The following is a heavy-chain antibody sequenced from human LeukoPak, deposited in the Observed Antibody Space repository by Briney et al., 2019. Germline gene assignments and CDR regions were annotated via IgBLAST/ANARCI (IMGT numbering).Heavy chain of an antibody. D-gene: IGHD4-11*01. J-gene: IGHJ3*02. Sequence: GGSLRLSCAASGFTFSSYWMSWVRQAPGKGLEWVANIKQDGSEKYYVDSVKGRFTISRDNAKNSLYLQMNSLRGEDTAVYYCAKGWSTTLKFVDAFDIWGQGTMVTVSS. CDR2: IKQDGSEK. CDR3: AKGWSTTLKFVDAFDI. CDR1: GFTFSSYW. V-gene: IGHV3-7*01.